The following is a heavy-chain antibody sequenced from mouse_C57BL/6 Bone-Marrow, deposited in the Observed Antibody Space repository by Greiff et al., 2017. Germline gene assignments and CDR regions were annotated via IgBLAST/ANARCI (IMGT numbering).Heavy chain of an antibody. CDR2: IGRGGGT. CDR3: ARTTDGYYFDY. V-gene: IGHV2-2*01. J-gene: IGHJ2*01. D-gene: IGHD2-3*01. CDR1: GFSLTSYC. Sequence: QVQLQQSGPGLVQPSPSLSISCTASGFSLTSYCVHWVRQSPGQGLEWLGVIGRGGGTDYNAAFISRLGISKDNSNSQVFFKMNSLQADDTDIDYGARTTDGYYFDYWGQGTTLTVSS.